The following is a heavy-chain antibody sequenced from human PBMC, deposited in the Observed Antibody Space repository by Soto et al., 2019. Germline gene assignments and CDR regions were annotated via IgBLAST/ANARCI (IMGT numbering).Heavy chain of an antibody. CDR2: ITSSSTYM. CDR3: ARVGMASGKGYGSGSYDI. V-gene: IGHV3-21*02. D-gene: IGHD3-10*01. CDR1: GFTFSSYD. J-gene: IGHJ4*02. Sequence: EVQLVESGGGLVKPGGSLRLSCAASGFTFSSYDMNWVRQAPGKGLEWVSSITSSSTYMNYADSVKGRFTTSRDNAGNSLYVEMNGRRAEDTAVYYCARVGMASGKGYGSGSYDIWGQGTLITVSS.